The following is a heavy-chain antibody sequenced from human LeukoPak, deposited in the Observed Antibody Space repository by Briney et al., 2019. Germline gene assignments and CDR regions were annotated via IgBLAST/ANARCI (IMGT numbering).Heavy chain of an antibody. V-gene: IGHV3-23*01. CDR2: ISGSGGST. Sequence: GGSLRLSCAASGFTFSSYAMSWVRQAPGKGLEWVSAISGSGGSTYYADSVKGRFTISRDNSKNTLYLQMNSLRAEDTAVYYCARVRGDIRTAAPRGYFDYWGQGTLVTVSS. CDR3: ARVRGDIRTAAPRGYFDY. D-gene: IGHD3-10*01. J-gene: IGHJ4*02. CDR1: GFTFSSYA.